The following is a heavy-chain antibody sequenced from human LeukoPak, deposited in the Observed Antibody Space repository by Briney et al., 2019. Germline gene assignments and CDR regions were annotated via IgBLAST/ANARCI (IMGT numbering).Heavy chain of an antibody. CDR2: LYYSGST. V-gene: IGHV4-39*02. D-gene: IGHD4-17*01. Sequence: SETLSLTCTVSGGSISSASYFWGWIRQPPGKGLEWIGTLYYSGSTYYSASLKSRVTMSGDTSRNQFSLRLSSVNAADTAVYYCARDRGGGDYLGYWGQGTLVTVSS. CDR1: GGSISSASYF. CDR3: ARDRGGGDYLGY. J-gene: IGHJ4*02.